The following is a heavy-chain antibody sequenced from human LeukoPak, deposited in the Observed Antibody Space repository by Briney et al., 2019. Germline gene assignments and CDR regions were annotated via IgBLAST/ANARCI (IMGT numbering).Heavy chain of an antibody. CDR2: IYYSGST. J-gene: IGHJ4*02. Sequence: SETLSLTCTVSGGSISSYYWSWIRQPPGKGLEWIGYIYYSGSTNYNPSLKSRVTISVDTSKNQFSLKLSSVTAADTAVYYCARALFSPMVRGVKGYFDYWGQGTLVTVSS. CDR1: GGSISSYY. D-gene: IGHD3-10*01. V-gene: IGHV4-59*01. CDR3: ARALFSPMVRGVKGYFDY.